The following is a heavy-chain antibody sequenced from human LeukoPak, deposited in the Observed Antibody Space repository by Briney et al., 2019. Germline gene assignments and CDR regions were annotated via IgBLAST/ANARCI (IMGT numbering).Heavy chain of an antibody. J-gene: IGHJ4*02. CDR1: GGSVSNYY. CDR3: ARHFAYSSSSYFDY. V-gene: IGHV4-59*08. D-gene: IGHD6-6*01. Sequence: SETLSLTCSVSGGSVSNYYWSWIRQPPGKGLEWIGYVYYTGSNNYNPSLKSRVTMFEDKSKNQFSLRLYSVTVADTAVYYCARHFAYSSSSYFDYWGQGSLVTVPS. CDR2: VYYTGSN.